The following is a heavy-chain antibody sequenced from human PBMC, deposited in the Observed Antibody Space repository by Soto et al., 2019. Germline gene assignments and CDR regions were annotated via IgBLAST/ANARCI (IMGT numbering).Heavy chain of an antibody. CDR3: ARQDETSREDYYGMDV. CDR2: IDPSDSYT. Sequence: GESLKISCKGSGYSFSSYWITWVRQLPGKGLEWMGRIDPSDSYTNYSPSFQGHVTISVDKSISTAYLQWNSLKASDSAMYYCARQDETSREDYYGMDVWGQGTTVTSP. V-gene: IGHV5-10-1*01. CDR1: GYSFSSYW. J-gene: IGHJ6*02.